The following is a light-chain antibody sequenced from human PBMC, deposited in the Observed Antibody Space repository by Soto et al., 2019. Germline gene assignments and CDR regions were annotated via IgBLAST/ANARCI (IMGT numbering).Light chain of an antibody. Sequence: DIQMTQSPSSLSASVGDRVTITCQASQDISNYLNWYQQKPGKAPNFLIYDASNLETGVPSRFSGSGSGTDFTFTISSLQPEDIATYYCQQYDNLPSLTFGGGTKVEIK. CDR3: QQYDNLPSLT. CDR2: DAS. J-gene: IGKJ4*01. V-gene: IGKV1-33*01. CDR1: QDISNY.